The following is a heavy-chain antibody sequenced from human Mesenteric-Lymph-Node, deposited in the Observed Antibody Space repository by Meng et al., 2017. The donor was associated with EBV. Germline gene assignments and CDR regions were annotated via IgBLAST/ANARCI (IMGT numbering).Heavy chain of an antibody. V-gene: IGHV2-5*02. Sequence: QLPSTSSGPTPAHPSQALTLTFTFFGFSLSTSGVGVGWIRQPPGKALEWLALIYWDDDKRYSPSLKTRLTITKDTSENQVVLTMTNMDPVDAATYYCAHRTSNCFDPWGQGTLVTVSS. CDR3: AHRTSNCFDP. CDR2: IYWDDDK. CDR1: GFSLSTSGVG. J-gene: IGHJ5*02.